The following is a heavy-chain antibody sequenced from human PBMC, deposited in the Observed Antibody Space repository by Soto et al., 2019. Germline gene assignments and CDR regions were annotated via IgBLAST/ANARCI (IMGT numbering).Heavy chain of an antibody. J-gene: IGHJ4*02. V-gene: IGHV3-7*05. D-gene: IGHD1-26*01. CDR3: ARGGSMGVDH. CDR2: IKQDGSEK. Sequence: GGSLSLSCAASGFIFTSYWMSWVRQAPGKGLEWVANIKQDGSEKYYVDSVKGRFTISRDNAKNSLNLQMNSLRAEDMAVYHCARGGSMGVDHWGQGTLVTVSS. CDR1: GFIFTSYW.